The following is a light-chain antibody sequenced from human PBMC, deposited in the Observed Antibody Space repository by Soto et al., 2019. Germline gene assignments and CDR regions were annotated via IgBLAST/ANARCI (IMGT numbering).Light chain of an antibody. J-gene: IGLJ3*02. Sequence: QSVLTQPPSVSAAPGQKVTISCSGSSSNIGNNYVSWYQQLPGTAPKLLIYDNNKRPSGIPDRFSGSKSGTSATLGITGLQSGDEADYYCGAWGSSLSAEVFGGGTAVTVL. CDR1: SSNIGNNY. CDR3: GAWGSSLSAEV. CDR2: DNN. V-gene: IGLV1-51*01.